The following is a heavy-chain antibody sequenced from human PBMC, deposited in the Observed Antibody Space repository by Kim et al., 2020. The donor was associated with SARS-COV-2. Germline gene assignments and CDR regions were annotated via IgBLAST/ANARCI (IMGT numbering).Heavy chain of an antibody. D-gene: IGHD2-2*01. J-gene: IGHJ4*02. CDR1: GFTFSSYA. V-gene: IGHV3-23*01. CDR2: ISGSGGST. Sequence: GGSLRLSCAASGFTFSSYAMSWVRQAPGKGLEWVSAISGSGGSTYYADSVKGRFTISRDNSKNTLYLQMNSLRAEDTAVYYCATYCSSTSCYYYAFDYWGQGTLVTVSS. CDR3: ATYCSSTSCYYYAFDY.